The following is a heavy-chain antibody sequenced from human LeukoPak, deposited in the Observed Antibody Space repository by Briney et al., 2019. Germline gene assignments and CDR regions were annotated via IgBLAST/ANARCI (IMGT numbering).Heavy chain of an antibody. V-gene: IGHV1-8*01. CDR1: GYTFTNND. D-gene: IGHD1-26*01. CDR2: MRPSSGNT. J-gene: IGHJ4*02. CDR3: ARGRVGFDY. Sequence: ASVKVSCKASGYTFTNNDINWVRQATAQGLEWMGWMRPSSGNTEFAQKFQGRVTMTRDTSISTAYMELTSLTSDDTALYYCARGRVGFDYWGQGTLVTVSS.